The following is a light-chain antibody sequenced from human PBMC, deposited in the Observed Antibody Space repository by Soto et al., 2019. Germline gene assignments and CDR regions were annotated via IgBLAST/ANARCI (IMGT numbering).Light chain of an antibody. CDR1: QTISSY. V-gene: IGKV1-39*01. Sequence: DIQMTQSPSSLSASVGDRITITCRTSQTISSYLTWYQQKQGKAPKXLIYAASNLQSGVPSRFSGSGSGTDLTITISNLQPEDFATYYCQQTYSTPRTFGQGTKVDIK. J-gene: IGKJ1*01. CDR3: QQTYSTPRT. CDR2: AAS.